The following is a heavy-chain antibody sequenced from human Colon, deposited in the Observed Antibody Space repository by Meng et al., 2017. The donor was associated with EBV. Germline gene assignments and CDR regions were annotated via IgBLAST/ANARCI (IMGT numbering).Heavy chain of an antibody. CDR1: GYTFASYG. CDR2: ISGYNGNT. J-gene: IGHJ4*02. V-gene: IGHV1-18*01. CDR3: ARSDAPGLDY. D-gene: IGHD2-8*01. Sequence: QVQLVQPGAEVKKPGASVKVSCKASGYTFASYGLSWVRQAPGQGLEWMGWISGYNGNTKYAERLQGRVTMTADTSTSTAYMELRDLRSDDAAVYYCARSDAPGLDYWGQGTLVTVSS.